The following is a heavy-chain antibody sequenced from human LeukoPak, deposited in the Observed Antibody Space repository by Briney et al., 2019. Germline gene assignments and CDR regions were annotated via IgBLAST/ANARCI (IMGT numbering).Heavy chain of an antibody. Sequence: GGSLRLSCTVSGFTVSSNSMSWVRQAPGKGLEWVSFIYSDNTHYSDSVKGRFTISRDNSKNTLYLQMNSLRAEDTAVYYCARRAGAYSHPYDYWGQGTLVTVSA. CDR3: ARRAGAYSHPYDY. CDR1: GFTVSSNS. D-gene: IGHD4/OR15-4a*01. V-gene: IGHV3-53*01. CDR2: IYSDNT. J-gene: IGHJ4*02.